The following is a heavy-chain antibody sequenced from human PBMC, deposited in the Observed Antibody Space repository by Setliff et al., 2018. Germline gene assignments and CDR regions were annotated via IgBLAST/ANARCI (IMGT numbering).Heavy chain of an antibody. J-gene: IGHJ4*02. D-gene: IGHD3-10*01. CDR3: GPGGKGLLEN. CDR1: GFAFASYS. Sequence: GGSLRLSCEASGFAFASYSMNWVRQAPGKGLEWVSSISSSSTYIFYADSVRGRFTVSRDNAKDSLYLQMNSLRAEDTAIYYCGPGGKGLLENWGQGTLVTVSS. V-gene: IGHV3-21*01. CDR2: ISSSSTYI.